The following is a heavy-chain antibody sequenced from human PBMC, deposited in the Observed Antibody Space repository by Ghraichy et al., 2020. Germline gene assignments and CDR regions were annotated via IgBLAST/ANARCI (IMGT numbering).Heavy chain of an antibody. CDR2: INPNSGGT. D-gene: IGHD3-3*01. Sequence: ASVKVSCKASGYTFTGYYMHWVRQAPGQGLEWMGWINPNSGGTNYAQKFQGRVTMTRDTSISTAYMELSRLRSDDTAVYYCARVPPFTIFGVDVNYYYGMDVWCQGTTVTVSS. CDR1: GYTFTGYY. V-gene: IGHV1-2*02. CDR3: ARVPPFTIFGVDVNYYYGMDV. J-gene: IGHJ6*02.